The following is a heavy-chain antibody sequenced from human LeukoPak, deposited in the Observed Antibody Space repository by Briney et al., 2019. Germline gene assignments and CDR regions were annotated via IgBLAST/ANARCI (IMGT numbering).Heavy chain of an antibody. J-gene: IGHJ3*01. CDR2: IYYSGSS. V-gene: IGHV4-59*01. Sequence: SETLSLTCTVSGGSISVYYWSWIRQPPGQGLEWIGYIYYSGSSDYNPSLKSRVTISVDTSKNQFSLKLSSVTAADTAVYYCASSPGGTGAFDVWGQGTMVTVS. CDR3: ASSPGGTGAFDV. CDR1: GGSISVYY. D-gene: IGHD1-1*01.